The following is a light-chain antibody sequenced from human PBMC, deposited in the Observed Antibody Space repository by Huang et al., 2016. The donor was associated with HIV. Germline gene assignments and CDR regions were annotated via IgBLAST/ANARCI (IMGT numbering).Light chain of an antibody. CDR2: GAS. CDR1: QSVNSM. J-gene: IGKJ2*01. V-gene: IGKV3-15*01. CDR3: QQYSKWPPNT. Sequence: EIVMTQSPATLSLSPGERATLSCRASQSVNSMLAWYQQKPGQAPRRLLYGASTRATGVPGRCSSGGSGTEFTLTISSLQSEDFAVYYCQQYSKWPPNTFGQGTKLESK.